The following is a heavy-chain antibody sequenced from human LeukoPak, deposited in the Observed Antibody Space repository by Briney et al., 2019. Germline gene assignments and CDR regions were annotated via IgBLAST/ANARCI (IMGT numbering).Heavy chain of an antibody. V-gene: IGHV1-46*01. Sequence: ASGKVSFKASGYTFTSYYMHWVRQSPGQGLEWRGIINPSGGSTSYAQKFQGRATMTRDMSTSTVYMELSSLRSGDTAVYYCARVGGYCSSTSCPLPDYWGQGTLVTVSS. D-gene: IGHD2-2*01. J-gene: IGHJ4*02. CDR3: ARVGGYCSSTSCPLPDY. CDR2: INPSGGST. CDR1: GYTFTSYY.